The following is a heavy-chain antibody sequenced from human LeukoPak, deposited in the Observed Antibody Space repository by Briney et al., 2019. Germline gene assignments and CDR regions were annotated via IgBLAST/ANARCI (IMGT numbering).Heavy chain of an antibody. D-gene: IGHD3-10*01. Sequence: GGSLRLSCAASGFTFSSYGMHWVRQAPGKGLEWVAVIWYDGSNKYYADSVKGRFTISRDNSKNTLYLQMNSLRAEDTAVYYCARDYGSGSHDAFDIWGQGTKVTVSS. V-gene: IGHV3-33*01. CDR2: IWYDGSNK. CDR1: GFTFSSYG. J-gene: IGHJ3*02. CDR3: ARDYGSGSHDAFDI.